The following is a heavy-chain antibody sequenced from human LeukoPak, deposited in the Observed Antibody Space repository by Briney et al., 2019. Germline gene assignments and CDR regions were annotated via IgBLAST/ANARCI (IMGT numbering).Heavy chain of an antibody. Sequence: PGGSLRLCCAASGFTFSSYAINWVRQAPGKGLEWVSEISDSGGSTYYADSVKGRFTISRDNSKNTLYLQMNSLRAEDTAVYYCATGEGGRNWIFGYWGQGTLVTVSS. D-gene: IGHD1-1*01. CDR1: GFTFSSYA. CDR3: ATGEGGRNWIFGY. J-gene: IGHJ4*02. V-gene: IGHV3-23*01. CDR2: ISDSGGST.